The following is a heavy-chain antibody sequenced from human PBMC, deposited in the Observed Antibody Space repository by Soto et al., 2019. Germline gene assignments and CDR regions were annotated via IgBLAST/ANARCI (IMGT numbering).Heavy chain of an antibody. Sequence: EVQLVESGGGLVQPGGSLRLSCATSGFTFSPYWMHWVRQAPGMGLMLVSRINHDGSDTIYADSVRGRFIVSRDNAQITVYLQMNSLTVEDTALYYCVIEVSRDDKSHSRGGFYPWGHGALVTVSS. CDR1: GFTFSPYW. J-gene: IGHJ5*02. CDR2: INHDGSDT. D-gene: IGHD3-22*01. CDR3: VIEVSRDDKSHSRGGFYP. V-gene: IGHV3-74*01.